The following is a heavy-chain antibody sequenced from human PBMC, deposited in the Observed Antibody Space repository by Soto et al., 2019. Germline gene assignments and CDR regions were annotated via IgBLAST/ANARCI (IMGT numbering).Heavy chain of an antibody. V-gene: IGHV4-61*08. D-gene: IGHD3-22*01. Sequence: PSETLSLTCTVSGGSISSGDYYWSWIRQPPGKGLEWIGYIYYSGSTNYNPSLKSRVTISVDTSKNQFSLKLSSVTAADTAVYYCASLQRDDSSGYYSYYFDYWGQGTRVTVAS. CDR3: ASLQRDDSSGYYSYYFDY. CDR2: IYYSGST. J-gene: IGHJ4*02. CDR1: GGSISSGDYY.